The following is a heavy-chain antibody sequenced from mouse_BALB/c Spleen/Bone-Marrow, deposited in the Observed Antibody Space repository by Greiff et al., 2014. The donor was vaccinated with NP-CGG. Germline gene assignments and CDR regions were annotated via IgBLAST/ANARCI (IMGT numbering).Heavy chain of an antibody. CDR2: LNPSNGHT. CDR3: ARRITGRVFDY. V-gene: IGHV1S81*02. J-gene: IGHJ2*01. CDR1: GYNFTRYW. Sequence: VQLQQSGAELLKPGTSVKLSCKASGYNFTRYWMHWVKRRPGQGLEWIGELNPSNGHTNYNGKFKNKATVTVDKSSSTAYMQLSILTAEDSVVYYCARRITGRVFDYWGQGTLLTVSA.